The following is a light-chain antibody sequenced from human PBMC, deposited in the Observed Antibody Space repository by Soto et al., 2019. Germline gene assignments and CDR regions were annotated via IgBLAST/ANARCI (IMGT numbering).Light chain of an antibody. V-gene: IGLV2-14*01. J-gene: IGLJ3*02. CDR3: GSYTSRSTWV. CDR2: EVS. CDR1: SSDIGGYNY. Sequence: QSALTQPASVSGSPGQSVTISCTGTSSDIGGYNYVSWYQQHPGKAPKLIIYEVSNRPSGVSNRFSGSKSGNTASLTISGLQAEDETDYYCGSYTSRSTWVFGGGTQLTVL.